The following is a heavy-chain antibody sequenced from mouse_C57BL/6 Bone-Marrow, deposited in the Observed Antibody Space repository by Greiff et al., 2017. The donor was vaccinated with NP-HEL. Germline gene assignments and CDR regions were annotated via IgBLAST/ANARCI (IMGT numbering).Heavy chain of an antibody. CDR1: GYTFTDHT. V-gene: IGHV1-78*01. Sequence: VQLQQSDAELVKPGASVKISCKVSGYTFTDHTIHWMKQRPEQGLEWIGYIYPRDGSTKYNEKFKGKATLTADKSSSTAYMQLNSLTSEDSAVDFCARNYGSSWSDWYFDVWGTGTTVTVSS. J-gene: IGHJ1*03. CDR2: IYPRDGST. CDR3: ARNYGSSWSDWYFDV. D-gene: IGHD1-1*01.